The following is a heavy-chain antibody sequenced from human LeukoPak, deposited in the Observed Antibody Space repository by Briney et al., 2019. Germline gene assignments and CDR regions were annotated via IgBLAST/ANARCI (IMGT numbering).Heavy chain of an antibody. CDR3: AKVPRFCSGGSCQTQYFAY. Sequence: GGSLRLSCAASGFRFSSYGMHWVRQAPGKGLEWVSAISGSGGSTYYADSVKGRFTISRDNSKNTLYLQMNSLRAEDTAVYYCAKVPRFCSGGSCQTQYFAYWGQGTLVTVSS. CDR2: ISGSGGST. V-gene: IGHV3-23*01. J-gene: IGHJ4*02. D-gene: IGHD2-15*01. CDR1: GFRFSSYG.